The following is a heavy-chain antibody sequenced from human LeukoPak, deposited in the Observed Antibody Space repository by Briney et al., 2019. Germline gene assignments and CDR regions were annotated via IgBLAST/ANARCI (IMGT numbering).Heavy chain of an antibody. J-gene: IGHJ5*02. CDR2: IYYSGST. Sequence: SETLSLTCTVSGGSISSSSYYWGWIRQPPGKGLEWIGSIYYSGSTYYNPSLKSRVTISVDTSKSQFSLKLSSVTAADTAVYYCARHDIRRGYSGYGTNWFDPWGQGTLVTVSS. CDR1: GGSISSSSYY. V-gene: IGHV4-39*01. D-gene: IGHD5-12*01. CDR3: ARHDIRRGYSGYGTNWFDP.